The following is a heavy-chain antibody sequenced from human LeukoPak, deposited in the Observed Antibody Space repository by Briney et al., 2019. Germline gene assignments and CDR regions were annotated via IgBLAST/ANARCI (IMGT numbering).Heavy chain of an antibody. Sequence: GGSLRLSCAASGFTFSSYSMNWVRQAPGKGLEWVSAISGSGGSTYYADSVKGRFTISRDNSKNTLYLQMNSLRAEDTAVYYCAKDLSSSWYRNFDYWGQGTLVTVSS. J-gene: IGHJ4*02. D-gene: IGHD6-13*01. CDR1: GFTFSSYS. V-gene: IGHV3-23*01. CDR3: AKDLSSSWYRNFDY. CDR2: ISGSGGST.